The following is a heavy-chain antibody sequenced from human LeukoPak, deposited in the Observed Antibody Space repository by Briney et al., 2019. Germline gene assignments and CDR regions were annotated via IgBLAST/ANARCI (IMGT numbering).Heavy chain of an antibody. CDR3: ARGRVSSSTWYSTYYYYFYMDV. CDR1: GGSFSGYY. D-gene: IGHD1-1*01. V-gene: IGHV4-34*01. Sequence: SETLSLTCAVYGGSFSGYYWSWIRQPPGKELEWIAEINHSGNTNYNPSLKRRGTISVDTSKNQSSLRLRSVTAADTAVYFCARGRVSSSTWYSTYYYYFYMDVWGKGTTVTVSS. CDR2: INHSGNT. J-gene: IGHJ6*03.